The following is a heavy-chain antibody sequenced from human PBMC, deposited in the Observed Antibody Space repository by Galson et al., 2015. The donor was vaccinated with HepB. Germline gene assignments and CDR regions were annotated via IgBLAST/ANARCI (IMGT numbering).Heavy chain of an antibody. J-gene: IGHJ5*02. Sequence: SVKVSCKASGYTFTSYAMHWVRQAPGQGLEWMGWINAGNGNTKYSQKFQGRVTITRDTSASTAYMELSSLRSEDTAVYYCAKDPGYSDYGGNWLDPWGQGTLVTVSS. D-gene: IGHD4-23*01. CDR3: AKDPGYSDYGGNWLDP. CDR2: INAGNGNT. CDR1: GYTFTSYA. V-gene: IGHV1-3*01.